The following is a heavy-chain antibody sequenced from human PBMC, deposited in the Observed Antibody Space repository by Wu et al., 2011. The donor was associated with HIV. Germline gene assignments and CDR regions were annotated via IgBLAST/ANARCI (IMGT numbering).Heavy chain of an antibody. V-gene: IGHV1-69*13. Sequence: QVQLVQSGAEVKKPGASVKVSCKASGYTFTNYGISWVRQAPGQGLEWMGRIIPIFGTANYAQKFQGRVTITADESTSTTYMELNSLRSEDTAVYYCARVWGNRGVDYSAHFGMDVWGKGTTVTVSS. CDR2: IIPIFGTA. D-gene: IGHD3-16*01. J-gene: IGHJ6*04. CDR3: ARVWGNRGVDYSAHFGMDV. CDR1: GYTFTNYG.